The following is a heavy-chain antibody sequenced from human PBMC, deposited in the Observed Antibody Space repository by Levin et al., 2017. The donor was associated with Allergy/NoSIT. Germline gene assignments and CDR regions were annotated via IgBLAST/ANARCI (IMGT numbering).Heavy chain of an antibody. CDR1: GFTFSSYW. CDR3: ARLPPGRPRYYFAL. Sequence: AGGSLRLSCAASGFTFSSYWMSWVRQAPGKGLGWVANIEEDGNDKYYVDSVKGRFIISRDNAKNSLYLQMSSLRAEDTAVYYCARLPPGRPRYYFALWGRGTLVTVSS. V-gene: IGHV3-7*02. CDR2: IEEDGNDK. J-gene: IGHJ2*01. D-gene: IGHD2-2*01.